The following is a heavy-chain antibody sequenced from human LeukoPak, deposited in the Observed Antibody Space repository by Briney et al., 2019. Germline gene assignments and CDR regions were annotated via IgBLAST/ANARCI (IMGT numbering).Heavy chain of an antibody. CDR2: ISAYNGNT. V-gene: IGHV1-18*01. D-gene: IGHD1-26*01. Sequence: ASVKVSCKASGYTFTSYGISWVRQAPGQGLEWMGWISAYNGNTNYAQKLQGRVTMTTDTSTSTAYMELRSLRSDDTAVYYCARDWSERGSYFATAEDDAFDIWGQGTMVTVSS. J-gene: IGHJ3*02. CDR1: GYTFTSYG. CDR3: ARDWSERGSYFATAEDDAFDI.